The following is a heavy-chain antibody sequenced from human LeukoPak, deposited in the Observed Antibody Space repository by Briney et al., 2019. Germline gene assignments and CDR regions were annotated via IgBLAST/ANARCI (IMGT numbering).Heavy chain of an antibody. CDR3: ARGDTAMVI. J-gene: IGHJ4*02. Sequence: GRSLRLSCAASGFTFSSCAMHWVRQAPGKGLEWVAVISYDGSNKYYADSVKGRFTISRDNSKNTLYLQMNSLRAEDTAVYYCARGDTAMVIWGQGTLVTVSS. V-gene: IGHV3-30-3*01. CDR2: ISYDGSNK. D-gene: IGHD5-18*01. CDR1: GFTFSSCA.